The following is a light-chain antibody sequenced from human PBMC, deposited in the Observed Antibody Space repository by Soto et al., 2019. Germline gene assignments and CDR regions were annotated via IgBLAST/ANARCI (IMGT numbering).Light chain of an antibody. CDR3: SSYTSSSTLV. J-gene: IGLJ1*01. V-gene: IGLV2-14*01. Sequence: QSALTQPASVSRSPGPAITISCTGTSSDVGGYNYVSWYQQHPGKAPKLMIYEVSNRPSGVSNRFSGSKSGNTASLTISGLQAEDEADYYCSSYTSSSTLVFGTGTKLTVL. CDR2: EVS. CDR1: SSDVGGYNY.